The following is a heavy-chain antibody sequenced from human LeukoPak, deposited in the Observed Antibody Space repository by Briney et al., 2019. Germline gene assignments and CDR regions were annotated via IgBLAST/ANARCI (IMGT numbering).Heavy chain of an antibody. Sequence: PSETLSLTCAVYGESFSDYYWSWIRQHPGKGLEWIGYIYYSGSTYYNPSLKSRVTISVDTSKNQFSLKLSSVTAADTAVYYCARDPGIAAVGGTGPWGQGTLVTVSS. J-gene: IGHJ5*02. CDR3: ARDPGIAAVGGTGP. CDR1: GESFSDYY. V-gene: IGHV4-31*11. D-gene: IGHD6-13*01. CDR2: IYYSGST.